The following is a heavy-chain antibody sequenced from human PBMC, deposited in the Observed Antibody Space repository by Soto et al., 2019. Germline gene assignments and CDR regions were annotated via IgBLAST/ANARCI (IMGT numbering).Heavy chain of an antibody. D-gene: IGHD3-16*01. CDR1: GFTLSAYS. J-gene: IGHJ6*02. CDR3: ARPHLDRPTYYGLDV. Sequence: EVQLVESGGGLVQPGGSLRLSCAASGFTLSAYSMNWVRPAPGKGLEWMSFINSGSDTIYYGDSVKGRFTISRDNAKNALYLQMNSLRDDDTAVYYCARPHLDRPTYYGLDVWGQGTTVTVSS. CDR2: INSGSDTI. V-gene: IGHV3-48*02.